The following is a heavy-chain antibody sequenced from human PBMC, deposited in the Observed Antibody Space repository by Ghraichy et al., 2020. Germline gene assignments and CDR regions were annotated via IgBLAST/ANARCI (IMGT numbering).Heavy chain of an antibody. V-gene: IGHV1-69*13. CDR1: GGNLSSYG. J-gene: IGHJ4*02. CDR2: IIPAFGTA. Sequence: SVKVSCKASGGNLSSYGVSWVRQAPGQGLEWMGGIIPAFGTANYAQKFQGRVTISADESTSPAYMELSSLRSEDAAVYYCAFHGQARLAVSGAEYWGQGTLVTVSS. D-gene: IGHD6-19*01. CDR3: AFHGQARLAVSGAEY.